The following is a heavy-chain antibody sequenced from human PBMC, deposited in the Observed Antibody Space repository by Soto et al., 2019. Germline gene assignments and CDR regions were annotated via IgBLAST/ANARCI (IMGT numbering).Heavy chain of an antibody. V-gene: IGHV1-69*12. D-gene: IGHD6-19*01. J-gene: IGHJ3*02. CDR1: GGTFSSYA. CDR3: SRAMAKIGAFDI. CDR2: IIPIFGTA. Sequence: QVQLVQSGAEVKKPGSSVKVSCKASGGTFSSYAISWVRQAPGQGLEWMGGIIPIFGTANYAQKFQGRVTITADESTSTAYMGLSSLRSEDTAVYYGSRAMAKIGAFDIWGQGTMVTVSS.